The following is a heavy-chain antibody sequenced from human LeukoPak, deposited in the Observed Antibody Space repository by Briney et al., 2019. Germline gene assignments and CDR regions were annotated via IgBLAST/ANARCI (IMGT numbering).Heavy chain of an antibody. CDR2: IYHSGST. V-gene: IGHV4-38-2*02. CDR3: ARDTYYYDSSGYPPFDY. J-gene: IGHJ4*02. D-gene: IGHD3-22*01. Sequence: SEPLSLTCTVSGYSIISGYYWGWHRQPPGKGLEWIGSIYHSGSTYYNPSLKSRVTISVDTSKNQFSLKLSSVTAADTAVYYCARDTYYYDSSGYPPFDYWGQGTLVTVSS. CDR1: GYSIISGYY.